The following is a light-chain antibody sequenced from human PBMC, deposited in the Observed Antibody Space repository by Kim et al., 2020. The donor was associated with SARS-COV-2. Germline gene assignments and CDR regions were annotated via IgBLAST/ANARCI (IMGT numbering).Light chain of an antibody. Sequence: SYELTQPPSVSVSPGQTASITCSGDKLGDKYACWYQQKPGQSPVLVIYQDDKRPSGIPERFSGSNSGNTATLTISGTQAMDEADYYCQAWDSLTNCVFAT. CDR2: QDD. CDR3: QAWDSLTNCV. V-gene: IGLV3-1*01. CDR1: KLGDKY. J-gene: IGLJ1*01.